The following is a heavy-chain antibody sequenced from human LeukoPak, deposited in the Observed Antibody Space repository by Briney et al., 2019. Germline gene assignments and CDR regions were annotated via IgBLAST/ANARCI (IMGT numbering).Heavy chain of an antibody. CDR2: ISYDGSNK. CDR3: ARDLVPTVALGTSLWY. J-gene: IGHJ4*02. D-gene: IGHD4-23*01. V-gene: IGHV3-30-3*01. CDR1: GFTFSSYA. Sequence: GGSLRPSCAASGFTFSSYAMHWVRQAPGKGLEWVAVISYDGSNKYYADSVKGRFTISRDNSKNTLYLQMNSLRAEDTAVYYCARDLVPTVALGTSLWYWGQGTPVTVSS.